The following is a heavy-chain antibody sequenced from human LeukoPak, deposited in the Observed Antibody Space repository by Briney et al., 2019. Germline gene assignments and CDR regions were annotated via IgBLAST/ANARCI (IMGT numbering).Heavy chain of an antibody. V-gene: IGHV3-33*01. CDR3: ARDEIFDY. D-gene: IGHD5-24*01. CDR1: GFTFSSYG. Sequence: GGSLRLSCAASGFTFSSYGMHWVRQAPGKGLEWVAAIWSDGSNKYYADSVKGRFTISRDNSKNTLYLQMNSLRAEDTAVYYCARDEIFDYWGQGTLVTVSS. CDR2: IWSDGSNK. J-gene: IGHJ4*02.